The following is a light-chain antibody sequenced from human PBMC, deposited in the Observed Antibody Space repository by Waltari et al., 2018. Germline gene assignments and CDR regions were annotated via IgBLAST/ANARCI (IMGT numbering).Light chain of an antibody. CDR3: QLRGHWPMYT. J-gene: IGKJ2*01. CDR2: DAS. CDR1: QSISSQ. Sequence: IVLTQSPAPLSLSPGDGATLSCTASQSISSQLAWYQQRPGQAPRILIYDASNRAAGIPARFSGSGSGTDFSLTISSLEPEDFVVYYCQLRGHWPMYTFGQGTKLEIK. V-gene: IGKV3-11*01.